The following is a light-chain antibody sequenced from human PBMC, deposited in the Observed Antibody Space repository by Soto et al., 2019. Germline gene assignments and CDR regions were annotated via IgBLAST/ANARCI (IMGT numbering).Light chain of an antibody. J-gene: IGKJ1*01. CDR2: GAS. V-gene: IGKV3D-15*01. CDR3: HQYNNWTSWT. CDR1: QSVSSY. Sequence: EIVGTHSASTLSLSPWERATLSGRSSQSVSSYLAWYQQKPGQAPRLLIYGASSRASGIPDRFSGSGSETEFTLTISSLQPEDFAIYYCHQYNNWTSWTFGQGTKVDIK.